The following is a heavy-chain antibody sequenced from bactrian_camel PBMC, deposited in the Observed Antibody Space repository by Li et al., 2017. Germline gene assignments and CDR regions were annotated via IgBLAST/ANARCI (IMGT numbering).Heavy chain of an antibody. V-gene: IGHV3-2*01. CDR2: IYSDSRKI. D-gene: IGHD3*01. Sequence: HVQLVESGGGLVQPGGSLRLSCAGSGFTAHSYYITWVRQAPGKGLEWISGIYSDSRKIYYADSVKGRFTISRDNAQNTVFLQMTSVKAEDTALYYCTTDPRSAIIRGPDIMGVWGQGTQVTVS. CDR1: GFTAHSYY. J-gene: IGHJ4*01. CDR3: TTDPRSAIIRGPDIMGV.